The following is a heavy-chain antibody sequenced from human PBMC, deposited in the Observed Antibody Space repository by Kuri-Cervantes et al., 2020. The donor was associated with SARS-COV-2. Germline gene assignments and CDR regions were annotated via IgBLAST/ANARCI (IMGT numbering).Heavy chain of an antibody. V-gene: IGHV1-69*06. Sequence: SVKVSCKASGGTFGSYGFSWVRQAPGQGLEWMGRITPFFGTANYAQKFQDRVTITADKSTSTAYMELSSLRSEDTAVYYCAREKGENYYYYYYMDVWGKGTTVTVSS. CDR2: ITPFFGTA. CDR1: GGTFGSYG. J-gene: IGHJ6*03. CDR3: AREKGENYYYYYYMDV.